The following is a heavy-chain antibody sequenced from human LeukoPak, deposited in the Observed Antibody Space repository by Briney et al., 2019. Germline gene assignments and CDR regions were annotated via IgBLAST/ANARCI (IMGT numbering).Heavy chain of an antibody. V-gene: IGHV3-30*18. CDR1: GFTFSSYG. CDR3: AKPNTYYYDSSGYYYFDY. CDR2: ISYDGSNK. J-gene: IGHJ4*02. Sequence: PGRSLRLSCAGSGFTFSSYGMHWVRQAPGKGLEWVAVISYDGSNKYYADSVKGRFTISRDNSKNTLYLQMNSLRAEDTAVYYCAKPNTYYYDSSGYYYFDYWGQGTLVTVSS. D-gene: IGHD3-22*01.